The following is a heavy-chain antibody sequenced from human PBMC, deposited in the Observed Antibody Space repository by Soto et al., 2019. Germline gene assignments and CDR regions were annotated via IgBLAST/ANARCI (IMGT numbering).Heavy chain of an antibody. CDR1: GYAFTTSA. D-gene: IGHD3-10*01. V-gene: IGHV1-3*01. CDR3: ARAAGRSKLLPYYFDP. CDR2: INPATGDT. Sequence: QVHPVQSGAEVQKPGASVRISCQASGYAFTTSAIHWVRQAPGQRLEWMGWINPATGDTKYSQNVRGRVTFALDTSATTAYMDLGSLASHDTAVYYCARAAGRSKLLPYYFDPWGQGTPVTVSS. J-gene: IGHJ5*02.